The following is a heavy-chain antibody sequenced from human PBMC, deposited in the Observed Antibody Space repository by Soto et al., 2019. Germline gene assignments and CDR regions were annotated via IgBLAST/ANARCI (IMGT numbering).Heavy chain of an antibody. CDR2: IYYSGST. J-gene: IGHJ6*03. CDR3: ARMYSSSSWKDYYYYMDV. CDR1: GGPISSGGYY. V-gene: IGHV4-31*03. Sequence: SETLSLTCTVSGGPISSGGYYWSWIRQHPGKGLEWIGYIYYSGSTYYNPSLKSRVTISVDTSKNQFSLKLSSVTAADTAVYYCARMYSSSSWKDYYYYMDVWGKGTTVTVSS. D-gene: IGHD6-6*01.